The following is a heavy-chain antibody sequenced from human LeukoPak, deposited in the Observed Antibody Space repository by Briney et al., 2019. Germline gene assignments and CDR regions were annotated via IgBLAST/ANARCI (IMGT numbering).Heavy chain of an antibody. Sequence: GSSVNVSCKASGGTFSSYAVSWVRPAPGQGLEWMGGIIPIFGTANYAQKFQGRVTITADESTSTAYMELSSLRSEDTAVYYCARDRRWELLSDAFDIWGQGTMVTVSS. V-gene: IGHV1-69*01. J-gene: IGHJ3*02. CDR3: ARDRRWELLSDAFDI. D-gene: IGHD1-26*01. CDR1: GGTFSSYA. CDR2: IIPIFGTA.